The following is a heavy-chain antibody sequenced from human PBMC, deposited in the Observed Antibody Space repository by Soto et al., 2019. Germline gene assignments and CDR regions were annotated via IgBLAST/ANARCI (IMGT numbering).Heavy chain of an antibody. V-gene: IGHV3-21*01. CDR1: GFTFSSYS. J-gene: IGHJ6*02. CDR3: ARNESYNIYGMDV. D-gene: IGHD1-1*01. Sequence: GGSLRLSCAASGFTFSSYSMNWVRQAPGKGLEWVSSISSISFSINYADSVKGRFSISRDNAQNSLHLQMNNLRAEDTAVYYCARNESYNIYGMDVWGQGTTVTVSS. CDR2: ISSISFSI.